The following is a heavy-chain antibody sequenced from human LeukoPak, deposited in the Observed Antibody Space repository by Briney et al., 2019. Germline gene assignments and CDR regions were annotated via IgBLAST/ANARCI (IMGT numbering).Heavy chain of an antibody. V-gene: IGHV4-59*08. D-gene: IGHD3-16*01. J-gene: IGHJ6*02. CDR1: GGSISSYF. CDR2: IYYSGST. Sequence: SETLSLTCTVSGGSISSYFWNWIRQPPGKGLEWIGYIYYSGSTNYNPSLKSRVTISVDTSKNLFSLKLSSVTAADTAVYYCARRGMAAMDVWGQGPTVTVSS. CDR3: ARRGMAAMDV.